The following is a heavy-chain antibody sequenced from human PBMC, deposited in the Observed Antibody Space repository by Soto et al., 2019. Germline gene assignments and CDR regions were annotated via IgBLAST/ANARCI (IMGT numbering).Heavy chain of an antibody. CDR3: ARDNRYDFWSGYTQAYYYYYGMDV. CDR2: IIPIFGTA. J-gene: IGHJ6*02. V-gene: IGHV1-69*13. Sequence: SVKVSCKASGGTFSSYAISWVRQAPGQGLEWMGGIIPIFGTANYAQKFQGRVTITADESTSTAYMELSSLRSEDTAVYYCARDNRYDFWSGYTQAYYYYYGMDVWGQGTTVTVSS. D-gene: IGHD3-3*01. CDR1: GGTFSSYA.